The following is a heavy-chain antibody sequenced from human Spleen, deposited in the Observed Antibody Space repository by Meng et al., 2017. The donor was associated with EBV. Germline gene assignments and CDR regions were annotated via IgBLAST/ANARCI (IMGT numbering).Heavy chain of an antibody. CDR3: SKDLVGSDDD. CDR1: GFSFSRYW. Sequence: EGQLVESGGASVQPGGSLRLSCVTSGFSFSRYWMHWVRQAPGKGLEWVSRTNEDGGITTYADSVKGRFTISRDNTKNTLYLQMNSLRAEDTGVYFCSKDLVGSDDDWGQGTLVTVSS. V-gene: IGHV3-74*01. CDR2: TNEDGGIT. J-gene: IGHJ4*02. D-gene: IGHD6-25*01.